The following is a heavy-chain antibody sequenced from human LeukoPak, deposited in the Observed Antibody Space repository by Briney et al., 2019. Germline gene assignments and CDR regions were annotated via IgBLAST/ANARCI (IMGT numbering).Heavy chain of an antibody. CDR3: ARDITVATISNWFDP. Sequence: ASVKASCKASGGTFSSYAISWVRQAPGQGLEWMGGIIPIFGTANYAQKFQGRVTITADESTSTAYMELSSLRSEDTAVYYCARDITVATISNWFDPWGQGTLVTVSS. J-gene: IGHJ5*02. CDR1: GGTFSSYA. D-gene: IGHD5-12*01. CDR2: IIPIFGTA. V-gene: IGHV1-69*01.